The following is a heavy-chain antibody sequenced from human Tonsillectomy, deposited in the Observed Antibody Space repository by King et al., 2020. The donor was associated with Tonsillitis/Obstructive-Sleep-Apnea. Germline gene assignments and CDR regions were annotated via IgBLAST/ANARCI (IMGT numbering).Heavy chain of an antibody. CDR3: ARQHIVVVVAADAFDI. J-gene: IGHJ3*02. D-gene: IGHD2-15*01. CDR1: GGSFSGYY. CDR2: INHSGST. V-gene: IGHV4-34*01. Sequence: VQLQQWGAGLLKPSEPLSLPCAVYGGSFSGYYWSWIRQPPGKGLEWIGEINHSGSTNYNPSLKSRVTISLDTSKNQFSLKLSSVTAADTAVYYCARQHIVVVVAADAFDIWGQGTMVTVSS.